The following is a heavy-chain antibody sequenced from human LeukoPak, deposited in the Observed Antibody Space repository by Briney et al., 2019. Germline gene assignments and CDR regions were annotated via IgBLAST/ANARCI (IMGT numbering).Heavy chain of an antibody. CDR3: ARDYGGSSPFDY. V-gene: IGHV3-48*03. D-gene: IGHD4-23*01. Sequence: GGSLRLSCAASGFTFSNYEMNWVRQAPGKGLEWISHISNIGDIIHYADSVEGRFTISRDNAKNPLYLQMNSLRAEDTAVYYCARDYGGSSPFDYWGQGTLVTVSS. J-gene: IGHJ4*02. CDR2: ISNIGDII. CDR1: GFTFSNYE.